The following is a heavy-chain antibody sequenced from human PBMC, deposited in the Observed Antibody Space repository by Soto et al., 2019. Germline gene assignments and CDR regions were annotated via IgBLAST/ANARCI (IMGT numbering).Heavy chain of an antibody. CDR1: GFTFSSYA. D-gene: IGHD6-13*01. J-gene: IGHJ6*02. V-gene: IGHV3-23*01. CDR3: AKDRDGAAAGPTKFYGMDV. Sequence: EVQLLESGGGLVQPGGSLRLSCAASGFTFSSYAMSWVRQAPGKGLEWVSVISGSGDSTYYSDSVRGRFTISRDNSKNTLYLQMNSMRAEDTAVYYCAKDRDGAAAGPTKFYGMDVWGRGPTVTVS. CDR2: ISGSGDST.